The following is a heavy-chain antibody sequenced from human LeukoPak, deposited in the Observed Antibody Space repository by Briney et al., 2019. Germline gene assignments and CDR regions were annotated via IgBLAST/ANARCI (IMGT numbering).Heavy chain of an antibody. J-gene: IGHJ6*02. V-gene: IGHV1-69*01. CDR3: ARDSGYSSGWYSPTGYYYYGMDV. CDR2: IIPIFGTA. D-gene: IGHD6-19*01. Sequence: IXXVRQAPGQGLGWMGGIIPIFGTANYAQKFQGRVTITADESTSTAYMELSSLRSEDTAVYYCARDSGYSSGWYSPTGYYYYGMDVWGQGTTVTVSS.